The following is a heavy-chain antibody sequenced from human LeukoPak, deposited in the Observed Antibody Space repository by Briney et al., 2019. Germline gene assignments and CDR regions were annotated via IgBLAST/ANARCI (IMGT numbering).Heavy chain of an antibody. CDR2: IYYSGST. V-gene: IGHV4-59*01. CDR1: GGSISDYY. CDR3: TGRLPLTYSSSWYRDY. Sequence: PSETLSLTCTVSGGSISDYYWSWIRQPPGKGLEFIGYIYYSGSTNYSPSLKSRVTISVDTSKNQFSLKLSSATAADTAVYYCTGRLPLTYSSSWYRDYWGQGTLVTVSS. J-gene: IGHJ4*02. D-gene: IGHD6-13*01.